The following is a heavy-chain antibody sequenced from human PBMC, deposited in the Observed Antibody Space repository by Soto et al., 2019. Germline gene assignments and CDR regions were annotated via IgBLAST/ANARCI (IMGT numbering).Heavy chain of an antibody. D-gene: IGHD2-21*01. CDR3: ARHNREDSYYIDY. Sequence: QVQLVESGGGVVQPGRSLRLSCAASGFTFSSYGMHWVRQAPGKGLEWVAAIWTDGISTHYGDSAKRRFSVSRDNSKSTLYLQMNSLRAEYTAVYYCARHNREDSYYIDYWGQGTLVTVSS. J-gene: IGHJ4*02. V-gene: IGHV3-33*01. CDR2: IWTDGIST. CDR1: GFTFSSYG.